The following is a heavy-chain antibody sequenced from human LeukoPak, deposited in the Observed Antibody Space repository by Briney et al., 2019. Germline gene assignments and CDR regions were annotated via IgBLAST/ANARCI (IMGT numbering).Heavy chain of an antibody. CDR2: MNPNSGNT. Sequence: ASVKVSCKASGYTFTSYDINWVRQATGQGLEWMGWMNPNSGNTGYAQKFQGRVTMTRNTSISTAYMELSSLRSEDTAVYYCARGIRFLEWLPYFYFDYWGQGTLVTVSS. D-gene: IGHD3-3*01. CDR3: ARGIRFLEWLPYFYFDY. V-gene: IGHV1-8*01. CDR1: GYTFTSYD. J-gene: IGHJ4*02.